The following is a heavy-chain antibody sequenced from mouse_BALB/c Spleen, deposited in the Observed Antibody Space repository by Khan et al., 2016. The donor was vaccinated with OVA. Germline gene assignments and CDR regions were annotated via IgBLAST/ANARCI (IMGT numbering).Heavy chain of an antibody. J-gene: IGHJ2*01. D-gene: IGHD2-14*01. V-gene: IGHV1S136*01. CDR1: GYTFTSYV. Sequence: VQLQQSGPDLVKPGASVRMSCKASGYTFTSYVMHWLRQKPGQGLAWIGYIYPFNDDTKYNEKFKGKATLTSDKSSSTAYMELSSLTSEDSAVYYCAKNYRYDVYFDYWGQGTTLTVSS. CDR3: AKNYRYDVYFDY. CDR2: IYPFNDDT.